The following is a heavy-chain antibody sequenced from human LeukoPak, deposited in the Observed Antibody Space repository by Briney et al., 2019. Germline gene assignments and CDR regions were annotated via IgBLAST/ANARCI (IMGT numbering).Heavy chain of an antibody. CDR3: ARVRRSMLVVGYTPNWFDP. D-gene: IGHD3-22*01. Sequence: ASVKVSCKASGYTFTGYYMHWVRQAPGQGLEWMGWINPNSGGTNYAQKFQGRVTMTRDTSISTAYMELSRLRSDDTAVYYCARVRRSMLVVGYTPNWFDPWGQGTLVTVSS. CDR2: INPNSGGT. J-gene: IGHJ5*02. V-gene: IGHV1-2*02. CDR1: GYTFTGYY.